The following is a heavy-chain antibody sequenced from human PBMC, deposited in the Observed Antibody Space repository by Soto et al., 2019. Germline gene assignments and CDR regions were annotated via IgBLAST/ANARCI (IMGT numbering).Heavy chain of an antibody. CDR2: ISSSGSTI. J-gene: IGHJ2*01. D-gene: IGHD3-16*02. V-gene: IGHV3-48*03. CDR3: ARDRSLIQYLTGDWYFEL. Sequence: VGSLRLSCAASGFTFSSYEMKWVRQAPGKGPEWVTYISSSGSTIYYADSVKGRFTISRDNAKNSLYLQMNSLSAEDTAVYYCARDRSLIQYLTGDWYFELWCRGTLVTVSS. CDR1: GFTFSSYE.